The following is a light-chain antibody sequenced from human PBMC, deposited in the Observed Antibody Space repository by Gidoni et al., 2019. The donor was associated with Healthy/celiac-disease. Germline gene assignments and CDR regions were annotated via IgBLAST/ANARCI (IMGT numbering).Light chain of an antibody. CDR1: QSMSSW. Sequence: DIKMTQSPSTLFASVGDRVTITCRASQSMSSWLAWYQQNPGKAPKRLIYDASSLESGVPSRFSGSGSGTEFTLTISSLQPDDFATYYCQQYNSYSATFGPGTKVEIK. CDR2: DAS. CDR3: QQYNSYSAT. J-gene: IGKJ3*01. V-gene: IGKV1-5*01.